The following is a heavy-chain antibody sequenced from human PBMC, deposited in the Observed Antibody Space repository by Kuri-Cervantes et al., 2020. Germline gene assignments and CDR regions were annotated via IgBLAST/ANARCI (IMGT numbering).Heavy chain of an antibody. J-gene: IGHJ6*02. Sequence: GESLKISCAASGFTFSSYAMHWVRQAPGKGLEWVAVISYDGSNKYYADSVKGRFAISRDNSKSTLYLQMNSLRAEDTAVYYCARDNRVLRGGGMDVWGQGTTVTVSS. CDR3: ARDNRVLRGGGMDV. CDR1: GFTFSSYA. D-gene: IGHD3-10*01. CDR2: ISYDGSNK. V-gene: IGHV3-30*01.